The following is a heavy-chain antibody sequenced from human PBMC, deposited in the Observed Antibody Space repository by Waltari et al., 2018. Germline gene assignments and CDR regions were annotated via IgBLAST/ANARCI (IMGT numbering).Heavy chain of an antibody. J-gene: IGHJ5*02. CDR3: ARDPVGRIAVAGTAWFDP. V-gene: IGHV3-48*02. Sequence: EVQLVESGGGLVQPGGSLRLSCAASGFTFSSYSMNWVRQAPGKGLEWVSYISSSSRTIYYADSVKGRFTISRDNAKNSLYLQMNSLRDEDTAVYYCARDPVGRIAVAGTAWFDPWGQGTLVTVSS. CDR2: ISSSSRTI. D-gene: IGHD6-19*01. CDR1: GFTFSSYS.